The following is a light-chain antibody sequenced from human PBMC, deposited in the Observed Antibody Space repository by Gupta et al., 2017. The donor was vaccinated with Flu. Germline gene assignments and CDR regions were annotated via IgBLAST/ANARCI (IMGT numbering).Light chain of an antibody. CDR2: DVT. CDR1: SSDVGGYNY. V-gene: IGLV2-14*01. Sequence: QSALTQPASVSVSPGQSITISCTGTSSDVGGYNYVSWYQQHPDKAPKLMIYDVTNRPSGVSNRFSGSKSGNTASLIISGLQAEDEADYYCSSYTSSRTNVFGTGTKVTVL. CDR3: SSYTSSRTNV. J-gene: IGLJ1*01.